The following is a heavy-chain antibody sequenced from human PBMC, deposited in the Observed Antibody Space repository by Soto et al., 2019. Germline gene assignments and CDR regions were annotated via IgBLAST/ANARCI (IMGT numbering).Heavy chain of an antibody. D-gene: IGHD3-10*01. CDR1: GFTVSSNY. J-gene: IGHJ4*02. CDR2: IYSGGST. CDR3: ARARSYYGSGSYYNVPADY. V-gene: IGHV3-66*01. Sequence: VGSLRLSCAASGFTVSSNYMSWVRQAPGKGLEWVSVIYSGGSTYYADSVKGRFTISRDNSKNTLYLQMNSLRAEDTAVYYCARARSYYGSGSYYNVPADYWGQGTLVTVSS.